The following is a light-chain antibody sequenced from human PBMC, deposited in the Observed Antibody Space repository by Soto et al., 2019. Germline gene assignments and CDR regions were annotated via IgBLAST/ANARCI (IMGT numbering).Light chain of an antibody. V-gene: IGLV2-23*02. Sequence: QSVLTQPASVSGSPGQSITISCTGTSRDVGSYNLVSWYQQLPGKAPILIIYEVNERPSGISNRFSGSKSGNTASLTISGLHGEDEADYYCCSYAGSSIFVFGGGTKLTVL. CDR1: SRDVGSYNL. CDR2: EVN. CDR3: CSYAGSSIFV. J-gene: IGLJ2*01.